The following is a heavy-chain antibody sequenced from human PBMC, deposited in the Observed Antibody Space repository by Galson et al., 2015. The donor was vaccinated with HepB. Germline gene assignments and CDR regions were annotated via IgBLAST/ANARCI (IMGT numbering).Heavy chain of an antibody. D-gene: IGHD3-10*01. CDR2: IIPIFGET. CDR3: ATANLNSGMDY. J-gene: IGHJ4*02. CDR1: GGTFSSYA. V-gene: IGHV1-69*06. Sequence: SVKVSCKASGGTFSSYAISWVRQAPGQGLEWMGGIIPIFGETIYAQKFQGRVNMTEDTSTDTAYMELSSLRSEDTAVYYCATANLNSGMDYWGQGTLVTVSS.